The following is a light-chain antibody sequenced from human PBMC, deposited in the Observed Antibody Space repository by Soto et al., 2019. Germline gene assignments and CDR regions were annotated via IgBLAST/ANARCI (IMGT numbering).Light chain of an antibody. J-gene: IGKJ1*01. V-gene: IGKV3-15*01. CDR1: QSVNQK. Sequence: EIVLTQSPATLSVSPGERATLSCRASQSVNQKLGWYQQKPGQAPRLLIYVASYRATGIPARFSGSGSGTEYTLTISNLQAEDFAVYYCLQDINYPWTFGQGTKVDIK. CDR3: LQDINYPWT. CDR2: VAS.